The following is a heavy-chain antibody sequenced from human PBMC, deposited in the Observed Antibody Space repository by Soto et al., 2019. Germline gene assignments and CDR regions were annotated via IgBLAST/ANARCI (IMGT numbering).Heavy chain of an antibody. CDR3: AKDYCSGGSCYWVEY. J-gene: IGHJ4*02. V-gene: IGHV3-23*01. Sequence: PGGSLRLSCAASGFNFSIYAVSWVRQAPGKGLEWVSAISGSGGTTYYADSVKGRLTISRDNSKNTLYLQMNSLRAEDTAIYYCAKDYCSGGSCYWVEYWGQGTLVSVSS. D-gene: IGHD2-15*01. CDR1: GFNFSIYA. CDR2: ISGSGGTT.